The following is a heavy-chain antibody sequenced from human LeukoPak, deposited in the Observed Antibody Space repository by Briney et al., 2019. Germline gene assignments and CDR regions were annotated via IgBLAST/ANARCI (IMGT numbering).Heavy chain of an antibody. CDR3: ARDQVTRLAVTVLFDY. CDR2: ISAYNGNT. V-gene: IGHV1-18*01. D-gene: IGHD2-21*02. J-gene: IGHJ4*02. Sequence: GASVKVSCKASGYTFTSYGISWVRQAPGQGLEWMGWISAYNGNTNYAQKLQGRVTMTTDTSTSTAYMELRSLRSDDTAVYYCARDQVTRLAVTVLFDYWGQGTLVTVSS. CDR1: GYTFTSYG.